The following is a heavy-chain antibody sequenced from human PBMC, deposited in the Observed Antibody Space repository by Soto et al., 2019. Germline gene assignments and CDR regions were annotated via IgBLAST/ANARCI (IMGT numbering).Heavy chain of an antibody. CDR2: IKPDARET. Sequence: EVQLVESGGGLVQPGGSLRLSCAASGFMFSSYWMSWVRQVPGKGLEWVANIKPDARETYYLQSLEGRFTISRDNARNSVYLQMNSLRPEDTAVYYCARWDVRVYVIHGFGYWGQGALVTVSS. D-gene: IGHD5-12*01. V-gene: IGHV3-7*03. J-gene: IGHJ4*02. CDR3: ARWDVRVYVIHGFGY. CDR1: GFMFSSYW.